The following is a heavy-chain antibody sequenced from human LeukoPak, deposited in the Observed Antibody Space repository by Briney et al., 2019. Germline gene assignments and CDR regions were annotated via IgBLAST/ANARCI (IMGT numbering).Heavy chain of an antibody. CDR3: VRDDYDFWSGYQRYFEF. CDR2: INQDGSEK. CDR1: GFTFSDYW. V-gene: IGHV3-7*01. J-gene: IGHJ4*02. D-gene: IGHD3-3*01. Sequence: GGSLRLSCAVSGFTFSDYWMTWVRQAPGKGLEWVANINQDGSEKYYVDSVEGRFTISRDSVKNSLYLQMTSDRADDTAMYYCVRDDYDFWSGYQRYFEFWGQGTLVTVSS.